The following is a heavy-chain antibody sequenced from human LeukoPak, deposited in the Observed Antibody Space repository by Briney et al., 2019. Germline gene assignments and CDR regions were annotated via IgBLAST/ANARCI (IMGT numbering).Heavy chain of an antibody. CDR3: ARQISAVLWWSAFDI. V-gene: IGHV4-4*09. J-gene: IGHJ3*02. Sequence: PSETLSLTCTVSGGSISSYYWSWIRQPPGKGLEWIGYIYTSGSTNYNPSLKSRVTISVDTSKNQFSLKLSSVTAADTAVYYCARQISAVLWWSAFDIWGQGTMVTVSS. CDR2: IYTSGST. CDR1: GGSISSYY. D-gene: IGHD2-21*01.